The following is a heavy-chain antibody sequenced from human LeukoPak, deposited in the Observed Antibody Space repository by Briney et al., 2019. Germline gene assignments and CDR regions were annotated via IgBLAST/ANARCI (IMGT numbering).Heavy chain of an antibody. CDR2: ISSSGSTI. CDR3: ARDLYSSSRPYYYGMDV. Sequence: PGGSLRLSCAASGFTFSDYYMSWIRQAPGKGLEWVSYISSSGSTIYYADSVKGRLTISRDNAKNSLYLQMNSLRAEDTAVYYCARDLYSSSRPYYYGMDVWGQGTTVTVSS. D-gene: IGHD6-13*01. CDR1: GFTFSDYY. V-gene: IGHV3-11*01. J-gene: IGHJ6*02.